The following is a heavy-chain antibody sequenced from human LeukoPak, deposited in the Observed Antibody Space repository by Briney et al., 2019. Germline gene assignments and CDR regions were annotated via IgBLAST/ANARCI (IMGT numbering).Heavy chain of an antibody. CDR1: GFTFSSYW. CDR2: IKQEGSEK. J-gene: IGHJ4*02. D-gene: IGHD6-6*01. CDR3: ARGGYSSSMSGRFGY. Sequence: GGSLRLSCAASGFTFSSYWMSWVCQAPAKGLERVANIKQEGSEKYYVDSVKGRFTIYRDNAKNSLYLQMNSLRAEDTAVYYCARGGYSSSMSGRFGYWGQGTLVTVSS. V-gene: IGHV3-7*01.